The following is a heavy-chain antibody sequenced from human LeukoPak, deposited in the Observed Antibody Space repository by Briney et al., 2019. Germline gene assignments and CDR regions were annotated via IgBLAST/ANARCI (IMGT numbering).Heavy chain of an antibody. CDR3: ATAPPNDNTASYDY. Sequence: ASVKVSCKASGYTFTSYAMHWVRQAPGRRLEWMGWINAGNGNTKYSQEFQGRVTITRDTSASTAYMELSSLRSADTAVYYCATAPPNDNTASYDYWGQGTLLTVSS. J-gene: IGHJ4*02. CDR2: INAGNGNT. V-gene: IGHV1-3*03. D-gene: IGHD3-22*01. CDR1: GYTFTSYA.